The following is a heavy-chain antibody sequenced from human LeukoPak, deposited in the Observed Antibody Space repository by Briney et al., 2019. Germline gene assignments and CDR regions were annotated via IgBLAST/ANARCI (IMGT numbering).Heavy chain of an antibody. CDR1: GGSISSGDYY. V-gene: IGHV4-30-4*02. D-gene: IGHD5-12*01. CDR3: ARRGGYPPYYFDY. J-gene: IGHJ4*02. CDR2: ICYSGSP. Sequence: ASETLSLTCTLSGGSISSGDYYWSWIRQPPGRGLEWIGYICYSGSPYYNPSLKGRLTISVDPSKNQFSLKQPSMTGEDWAVYYCARRGGYPPYYFDYWGQGTLVTVSS.